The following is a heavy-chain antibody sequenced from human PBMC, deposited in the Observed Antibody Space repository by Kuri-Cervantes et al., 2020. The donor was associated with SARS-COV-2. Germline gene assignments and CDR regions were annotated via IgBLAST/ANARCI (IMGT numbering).Heavy chain of an antibody. V-gene: IGHV3-23*01. D-gene: IGHD7-27*01. J-gene: IGHJ3*02. Sequence: GESLKISCAASGFTFSSYAMHWVRQAPGKGLEWVSAISGGGDDTHYADSVKDRFTISRDNSKNTLYLQMNSLRAEDTAVYYCAREKLGIGAFDIWGQGTMVTVSS. CDR3: AREKLGIGAFDI. CDR2: ISGGGDDT. CDR1: GFTFSSYA.